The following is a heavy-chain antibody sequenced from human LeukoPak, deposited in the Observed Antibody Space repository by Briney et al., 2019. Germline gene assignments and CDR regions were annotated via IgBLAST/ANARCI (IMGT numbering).Heavy chain of an antibody. CDR3: ASLVHYGSGLRYFDWSQSTYEYFQH. D-gene: IGHD3-9*01. Sequence: GASVKVSCKASGGTFSSYAISWVRQAPGQGLEWMGGIIPIFGTANYAQKFQGRVTITADESTSTAYMELSSLRSEDTAVYYCASLVHYGSGLRYFDWSQSTYEYFQHWGQGTLVTVSS. CDR2: IIPIFGTA. CDR1: GGTFSSYA. J-gene: IGHJ1*01. V-gene: IGHV1-69*13.